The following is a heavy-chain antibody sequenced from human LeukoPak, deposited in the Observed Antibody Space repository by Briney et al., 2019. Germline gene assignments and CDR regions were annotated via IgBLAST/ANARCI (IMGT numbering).Heavy chain of an antibody. CDR2: IYYSVST. CDR1: GGSISSYY. Sequence: PSETLSLTCTVSGGSISSYYWSWIRQPPGKGLEWIGYIYYSVSTNYNPSLKSRVTISVDTSKNQFSLKLSSVTAADTAVYYCAAPMRSGWYRTGVDAFDIWGQGTMVTVSS. J-gene: IGHJ3*02. V-gene: IGHV4-59*08. CDR3: AAPMRSGWYRTGVDAFDI. D-gene: IGHD6-19*01.